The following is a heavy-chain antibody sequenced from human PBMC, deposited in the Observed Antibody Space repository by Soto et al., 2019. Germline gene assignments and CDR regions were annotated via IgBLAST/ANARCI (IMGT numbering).Heavy chain of an antibody. D-gene: IGHD3-22*01. CDR1: GFTFSSYS. V-gene: IGHV3-21*01. CDR2: ISSSSSYI. Sequence: LRLSCAASGFTFSSYSMNWVRQAPGKGLEWVSSISSSSSYIYYADSVKGRFTISRDNAKNSLYLQMNSLRAEDTAVYYCARDARVYYYDSSGYSELDYWGQGTLVTVSS. J-gene: IGHJ4*02. CDR3: ARDARVYYYDSSGYSELDY.